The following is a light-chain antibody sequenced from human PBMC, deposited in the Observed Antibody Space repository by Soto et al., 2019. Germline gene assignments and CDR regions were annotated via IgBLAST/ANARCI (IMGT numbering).Light chain of an antibody. V-gene: IGKV1-39*01. CDR2: AAS. CDR1: QSISSY. Sequence: DIHITHSPSSLSASVGDRVTITCRASQSISSYLNWYQQKPGKAPKLLIYAASSLQSGVPSRFSGSGSGTDFTLTISSLQPEDFATYYCQQSYTTPYMYTFGQGTKVDIK. J-gene: IGKJ2*01. CDR3: QQSYTTPYMYT.